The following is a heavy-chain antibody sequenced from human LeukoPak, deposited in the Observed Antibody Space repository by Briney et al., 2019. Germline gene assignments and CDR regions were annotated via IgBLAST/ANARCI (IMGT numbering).Heavy chain of an antibody. Sequence: GGSLRLSCAASGFTFSSYGMHWVRQAPGKGLEWVAVIWYDGSNKYYADSVKGRFTISRDNSKNTLYLQMNSLRAEDTAVYYCAREGGGGGYYFDYWGQGTLVTVSS. J-gene: IGHJ4*02. V-gene: IGHV3-33*01. CDR2: IWYDGSNK. D-gene: IGHD3-16*01. CDR3: AREGGGGGYYFDY. CDR1: GFTFSSYG.